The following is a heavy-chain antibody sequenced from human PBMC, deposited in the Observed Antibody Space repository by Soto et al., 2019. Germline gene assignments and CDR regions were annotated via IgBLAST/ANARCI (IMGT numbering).Heavy chain of an antibody. D-gene: IGHD1-1*01. CDR1: GDSVSSNSAA. CDR2: TYYRSKWCN. J-gene: IGHJ4*02. Sequence: QVQLQQSGPGLVKPSQTLSLTCAISGDSVSSNSAAWNWIRQSPSRGLEWLGRTYYRSKWCNDYAVSVKIRISTNPDPSKNLFCLQLISVTPEDTAVYYCARGTGPFDYWGQGTLVTVSS. V-gene: IGHV6-1*01. CDR3: ARGTGPFDY.